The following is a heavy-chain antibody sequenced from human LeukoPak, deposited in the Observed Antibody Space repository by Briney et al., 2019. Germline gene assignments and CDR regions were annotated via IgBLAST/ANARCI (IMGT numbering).Heavy chain of an antibody. CDR1: GFTFSSYA. CDR2: ISSDGSNK. V-gene: IGHV3-30*01. D-gene: IGHD6-6*01. J-gene: IGHJ4*02. Sequence: PGGSLRLSCAASGFTFSSYAMHWVRQAPGKGLEWVAVISSDGSNKYYADSVKGRFTISRDNSKNTLYLQMNSLRAEDTAVYYCARDMIGPYSSSSRLDYWGQGTLVTVSS. CDR3: ARDMIGPYSSSSRLDY.